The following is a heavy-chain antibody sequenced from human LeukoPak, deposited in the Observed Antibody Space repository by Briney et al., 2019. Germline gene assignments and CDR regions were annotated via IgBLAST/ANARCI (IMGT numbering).Heavy chain of an antibody. V-gene: IGHV4-59*01. Sequence: SETLSLTCTVSGGPIRSYYWSWMRQPPGKGLEWIGNIHYSESTNFNPSLKSRVAIAVDTSKNQFSLSMRSVTAADTAVYYCARVLLSFSRHFDYWGQGTLVTVSS. CDR3: ARVLLSFSRHFDY. CDR1: GGPIRSYY. D-gene: IGHD2/OR15-2a*01. J-gene: IGHJ4*02. CDR2: IHYSEST.